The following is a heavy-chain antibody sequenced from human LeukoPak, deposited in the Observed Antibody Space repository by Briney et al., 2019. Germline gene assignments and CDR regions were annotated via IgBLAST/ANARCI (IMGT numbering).Heavy chain of an antibody. CDR3: AKGDYYDSSGYSDY. J-gene: IGHJ4*02. D-gene: IGHD3-22*01. CDR2: ISYDGSNK. Sequence: AGSLRLSCAASGFTFSSYAMHWVRQAPGKGLEWVAVISYDGSNKYYADSVKGRFTISRDNSKNTLYLQMNSLRAEDTAVYYCAKGDYYDSSGYSDYWGQGALVTVSS. CDR1: GFTFSSYA. V-gene: IGHV3-30*04.